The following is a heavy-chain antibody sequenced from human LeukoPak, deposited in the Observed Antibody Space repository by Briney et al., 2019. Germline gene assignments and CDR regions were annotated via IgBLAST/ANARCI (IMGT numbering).Heavy chain of an antibody. D-gene: IGHD3-22*01. Sequence: SVTVSCKTSGYTFTNYGITWVRQAPGQGLEWMGGIIPIFGTANYAQKFQGRVTITADESTSTAYMELSSLRSEDTAVYYCARSRTMRGRIDYWGQGTLVTVSS. CDR3: ARSRTMRGRIDY. CDR1: GYTFTNYG. J-gene: IGHJ4*02. CDR2: IIPIFGTA. V-gene: IGHV1-69*13.